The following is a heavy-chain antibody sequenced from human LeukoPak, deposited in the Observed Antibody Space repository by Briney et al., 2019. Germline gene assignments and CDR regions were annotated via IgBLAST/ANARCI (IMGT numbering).Heavy chain of an antibody. D-gene: IGHD3-22*01. J-gene: IGHJ4*02. Sequence: GGSLRLSCAASGFTFSNYWMNWVRQAPGKGLEWVANIKQDRSEKYYVDSVKGRFTISRDNGKNSLYLQMNSLRAEDTAVYYCARRAGDYSHPYDYWGQGTLVTVSS. V-gene: IGHV3-7*03. CDR3: ARRAGDYSHPYDY. CDR1: GFTFSNYW. CDR2: IKQDRSEK.